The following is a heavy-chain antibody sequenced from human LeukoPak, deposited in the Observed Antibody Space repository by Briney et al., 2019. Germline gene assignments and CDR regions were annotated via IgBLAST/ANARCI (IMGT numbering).Heavy chain of an antibody. D-gene: IGHD2-2*01. V-gene: IGHV3-74*03. J-gene: IGHJ4*02. CDR3: ATGLLVVPAGLPDY. Sequence: GGSLRLSCAASGFTFSSYWMHWVRQAPGKGLVWVSRINTDGSSTTYADSVKGRFTMSRDNAKNTLYLQMNSLRADDTAVYCCATGLLVVPAGLPDYWGQGTLVTVSS. CDR2: INTDGSST. CDR1: GFTFSSYW.